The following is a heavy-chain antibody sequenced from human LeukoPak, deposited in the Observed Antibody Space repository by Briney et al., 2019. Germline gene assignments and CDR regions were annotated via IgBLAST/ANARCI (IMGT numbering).Heavy chain of an antibody. J-gene: IGHJ4*02. D-gene: IGHD6-13*01. CDR2: ISSSGSDI. Sequence: GGSLRLSCAASGFTFSSYEMNWVRQAPGKGLEWVSYISSSGSDIHYADSVKGRFSISRDNAKNSLYLQMSSLRAEDTAVYYCARDYYSSSDYWGQGTLVTVSS. CDR3: ARDYYSSSDY. V-gene: IGHV3-48*03. CDR1: GFTFSSYE.